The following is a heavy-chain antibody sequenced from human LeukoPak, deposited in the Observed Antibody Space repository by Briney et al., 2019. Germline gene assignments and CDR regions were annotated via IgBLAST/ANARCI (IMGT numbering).Heavy chain of an antibody. D-gene: IGHD1-26*01. CDR2: INSDGSST. CDR3: VRDSGSSYGYYFLH. J-gene: IGHJ1*01. V-gene: IGHV3-74*01. Sequence: PGGSRRLSCAASGFTFSSYWMHWVRQAPGKGLVWVSRINSDGSSTSYADSVKGRFTISRDNAKNTLYLQMNSLRAEDTAVYYCVRDSGSSYGYYFLHWGQGTLVTVSS. CDR1: GFTFSSYW.